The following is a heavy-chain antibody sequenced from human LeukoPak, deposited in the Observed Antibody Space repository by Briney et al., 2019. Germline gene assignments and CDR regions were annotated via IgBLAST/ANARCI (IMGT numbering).Heavy chain of an antibody. CDR2: IYYSGST. J-gene: IGHJ5*02. Sequence: SEPLSLTCTVSGVSIRSYYWSWIRQPPGEGLEWIGYIYYSGSTNYNPSLKSRVTISVDTSKNQFSLKLSSVTAADTAVYYCARAYCRGGTCYSSRGMFDPWGQGTLVTVSS. D-gene: IGHD2-15*01. CDR1: GVSIRSYY. CDR3: ARAYCRGGTCYSSRGMFDP. V-gene: IGHV4-59*01.